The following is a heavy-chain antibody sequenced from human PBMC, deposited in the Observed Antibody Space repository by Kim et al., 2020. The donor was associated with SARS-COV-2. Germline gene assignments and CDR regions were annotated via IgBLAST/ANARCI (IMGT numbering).Heavy chain of an antibody. D-gene: IGHD3-10*01. Sequence: SVKVSCKASGGTFSSYAISWVRQAPGQGLEWMGGIIPIFGTANYAQKFQGRVTITADESTSTAYMELSSLRSEDTAVYYCARDRSFGGYIYDYWGQGTLVTVSS. CDR3: ARDRSFGGYIYDY. CDR2: IIPIFGTA. J-gene: IGHJ4*02. CDR1: GGTFSSYA. V-gene: IGHV1-69*13.